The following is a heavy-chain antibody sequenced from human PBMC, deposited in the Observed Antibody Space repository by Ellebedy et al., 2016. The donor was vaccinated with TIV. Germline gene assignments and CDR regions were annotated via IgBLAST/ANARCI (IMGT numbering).Heavy chain of an antibody. V-gene: IGHV3-30*18. CDR2: LLYDGSDT. CDR3: AKEYSSSSAHFDY. CDR1: GFTFSSYG. Sequence: GESLKISCAASGFTFSSYGMHWVRQAPGEGLEWVADLLYDGSDTYYADSVKGRFTISRDNSKNTLYLQMNSLRAEDTAVYYCAKEYSSSSAHFDYWGHGTLVTVSS. D-gene: IGHD6-6*01. J-gene: IGHJ4*01.